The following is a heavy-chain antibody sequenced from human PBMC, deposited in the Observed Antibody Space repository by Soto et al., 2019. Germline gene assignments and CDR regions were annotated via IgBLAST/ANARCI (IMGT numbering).Heavy chain of an antibody. CDR3: AKVQQWLVIWNWFDP. Sequence: GGSLRLSCAASGFTFSSYAMSWVRQAPGKGLEWVSAISGSGGSTYYADSVKGRFTISRDNSKNTLYLQMNSLRAEDTAVYYCAKVQQWLVIWNWFDPWGQGTLVTVSS. CDR1: GFTFSSYA. D-gene: IGHD6-19*01. J-gene: IGHJ5*02. CDR2: ISGSGGST. V-gene: IGHV3-23*01.